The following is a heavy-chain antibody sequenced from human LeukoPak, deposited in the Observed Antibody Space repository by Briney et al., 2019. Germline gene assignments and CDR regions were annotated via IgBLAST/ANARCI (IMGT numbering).Heavy chain of an antibody. J-gene: IGHJ4*02. Sequence: GGSLRLSCAASGFNFINYWMNWVRQAPGKGLEWVAFIRYDGSNKYYADSVKGRFTISRDNSKNTLYLQMNSLRAEDTAVYYCAKGTPVLRYFDWSNDYWGQGTLVTVSS. D-gene: IGHD3-9*01. V-gene: IGHV3-30*02. CDR2: IRYDGSNK. CDR3: AKGTPVLRYFDWSNDY. CDR1: GFNFINYW.